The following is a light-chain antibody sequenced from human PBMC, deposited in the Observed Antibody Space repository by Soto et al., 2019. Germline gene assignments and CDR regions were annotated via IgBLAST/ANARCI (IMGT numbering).Light chain of an antibody. V-gene: IGKV3-20*01. Sequence: EIVLTQSPGSLSWSPGERATLSCRASQSVSSSYLAWYQQTPGQATSLLIYGASSRATGMPDRFSGSGAGTDVTINISRLEPEDDVVTYCQQYGSSSRVTFGGGTKVEIK. CDR1: QSVSSSY. CDR2: GAS. J-gene: IGKJ4*01. CDR3: QQYGSSSRVT.